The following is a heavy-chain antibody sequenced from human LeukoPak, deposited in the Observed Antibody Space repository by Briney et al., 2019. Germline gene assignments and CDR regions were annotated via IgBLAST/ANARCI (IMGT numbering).Heavy chain of an antibody. CDR2: ISTGSSTT. Sequence: GGSLKLSCAASEFAFSTYNMNWVRQAPGKGLEWVSYISTGSSTTYYADSVKGRFTISRDNVENSLYLQMNSLRDEDTAVYYCARVAAGYSVNYFDYWGQGTLVTVSS. CDR1: EFAFSTYN. D-gene: IGHD4-23*01. CDR3: ARVAAGYSVNYFDY. V-gene: IGHV3-48*02. J-gene: IGHJ4*02.